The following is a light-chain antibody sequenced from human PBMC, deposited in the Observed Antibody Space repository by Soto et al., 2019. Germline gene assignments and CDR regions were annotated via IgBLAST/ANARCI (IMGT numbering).Light chain of an antibody. Sequence: QSMLTQPPSVSGAPGQGVTISCAGTSSNIGAGYDVHWYQQVPGTAPKLLIYTNSNRPSGVPDRFSGSKSGTSASLAITGLQAADEADYYCQSYDSSLSALVFGGGTKVTVL. CDR2: TNS. V-gene: IGLV1-40*01. J-gene: IGLJ3*02. CDR3: QSYDSSLSALV. CDR1: SSNIGAGYD.